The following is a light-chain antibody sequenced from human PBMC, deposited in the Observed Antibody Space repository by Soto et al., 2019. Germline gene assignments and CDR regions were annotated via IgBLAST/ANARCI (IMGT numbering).Light chain of an antibody. CDR3: QHYNSYSES. J-gene: IGKJ1*01. Sequence: DIQMTQSPSTLSGSVGDRVTITCRTSQTISSWLAWYQQKPGKAPKLLIYKASTLKSGVPSRFSGSGSGTKFTLTISSLQPDDFASYYCQHYNSYSESFGQGTKLELK. CDR1: QTISSW. CDR2: KAS. V-gene: IGKV1-5*03.